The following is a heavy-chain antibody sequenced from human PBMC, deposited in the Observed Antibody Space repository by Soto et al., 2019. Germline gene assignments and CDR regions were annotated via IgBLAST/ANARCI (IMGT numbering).Heavy chain of an antibody. Sequence: EVQLVESGGGLVQPGGSLRLSCAASGFKFDDYAMHWVRQAPGKGLEWVSGISWKSGDINYADSVKGRFTISRDNAKNSLFLQMNNLSADETALYYCVKEKVPTFLHAFDIWGQGTMVTVSS. J-gene: IGHJ3*02. CDR2: ISWKSGDI. CDR1: GFKFDDYA. D-gene: IGHD3-16*01. CDR3: VKEKVPTFLHAFDI. V-gene: IGHV3-9*01.